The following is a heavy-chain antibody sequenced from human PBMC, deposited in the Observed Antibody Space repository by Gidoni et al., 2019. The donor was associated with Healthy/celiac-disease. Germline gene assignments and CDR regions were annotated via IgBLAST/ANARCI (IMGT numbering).Heavy chain of an antibody. J-gene: IGHJ2*01. D-gene: IGHD2-15*01. V-gene: IGHV4-31*03. CDR1: GGSISSGGYY. Sequence: QVQLQESGPGLVKPSQTLSLTCTVSGGSISSGGYYWSWIRQHPGKGLEWIGYIYYSGSTYYNPSLKSRVTISVDTSKNQFSLKLSSVTAADTAVYYCARDAPGCSGGSCYSHWYFDLWGRGTLVTVSS. CDR2: IYYSGST. CDR3: ARDAPGCSGGSCYSHWYFDL.